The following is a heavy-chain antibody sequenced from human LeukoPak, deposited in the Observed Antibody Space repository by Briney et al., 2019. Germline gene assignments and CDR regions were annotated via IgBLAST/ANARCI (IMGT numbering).Heavy chain of an antibody. CDR2: ISYDGSNK. CDR1: GFTFSSYG. J-gene: IGHJ4*02. Sequence: GGSLRLSCAASGFTFSSYGMHWVRQAPGKGLEWVAVISYDGSNKYYADSVKGRFTISRDNSKNTLYLQMNSLRAEDTAVYYCARGWSWAFDYWGQGTLVTVSS. D-gene: IGHD1-26*01. V-gene: IGHV3-30*03. CDR3: ARGWSWAFDY.